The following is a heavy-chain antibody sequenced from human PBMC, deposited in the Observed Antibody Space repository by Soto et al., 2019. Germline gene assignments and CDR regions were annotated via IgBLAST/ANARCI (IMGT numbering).Heavy chain of an antibody. J-gene: IGHJ4*02. CDR3: AIAYPYYDYIWGSYRFVDY. CDR2: FDPEDGET. CDR1: GYTLTGLA. V-gene: IGHV1-24*01. Sequence: ASVKVSCKVSGYTLTGLAMHWVRQAPGKGLEWMGGFDPEDGETIYAQKFQGRVTMTEDTSTDTAYMELSSLRSEDTAVYYCAIAYPYYDYIWGSYRFVDYWGQGTLVTVSS. D-gene: IGHD3-16*02.